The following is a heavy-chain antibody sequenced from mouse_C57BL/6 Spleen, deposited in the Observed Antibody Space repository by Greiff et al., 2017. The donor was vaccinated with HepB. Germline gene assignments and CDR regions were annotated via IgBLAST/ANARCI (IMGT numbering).Heavy chain of an antibody. V-gene: IGHV1-69*01. CDR1: AYTFPSYW. Sequence: QVQLQQPGAELVMPGASVKLSCKASAYTFPSYWMHWVKQRPGQGLEWIGEIDPSDSYTNYNQKFKGKSTLTVDKSSSTAYMQLSSLTSEDSAVYYCARYDFYAMDYWGQGTSVTVSS. CDR3: ARYDFYAMDY. J-gene: IGHJ4*01. CDR2: IDPSDSYT.